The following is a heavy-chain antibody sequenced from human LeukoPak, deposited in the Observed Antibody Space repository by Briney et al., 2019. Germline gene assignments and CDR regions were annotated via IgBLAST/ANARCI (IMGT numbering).Heavy chain of an antibody. CDR3: TTDYYDSSGYYYDY. V-gene: IGHV3-64*04. Sequence: PGGSLRLSCSASGFTFSSYAMHWVRQAPGKGLQYVSAISSEGRSTYYADSVKGRFTISRDDSKNTLYLQMNSLKTEDTAVYYCTTDYYDSSGYYYDYWGQGTLVTVSS. J-gene: IGHJ4*02. CDR1: GFTFSSYA. CDR2: ISSEGRST. D-gene: IGHD3-22*01.